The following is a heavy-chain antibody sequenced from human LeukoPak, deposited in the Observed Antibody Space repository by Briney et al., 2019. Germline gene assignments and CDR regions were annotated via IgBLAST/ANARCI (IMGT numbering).Heavy chain of an antibody. D-gene: IGHD2-2*01. CDR2: IWYDGSNK. CDR1: GFTFNDYG. J-gene: IGHJ4*02. Sequence: PGRSLRLSCAASGFTFNDYGLHWVRQAPGKGLEWVAVIWYDGSNKYYADSVKGRFTISRDNSKNTVYLQMNSLRAEDTALYYCARDYCSRTSCYDYWGQGTMVTVSS. CDR3: ARDYCSRTSCYDY. V-gene: IGHV3-33*01.